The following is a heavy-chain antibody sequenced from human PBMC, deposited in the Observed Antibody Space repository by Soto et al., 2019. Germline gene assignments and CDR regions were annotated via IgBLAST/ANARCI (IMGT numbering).Heavy chain of an antibody. CDR2: ISISGSTI. D-gene: IGHD3-22*01. Sequence: GGSLRLSCAASGFPFSSYEMNLVRQSPGKGLEWVSDISISGSTIYYADSAKGRFTISRDNAKNSLYLQMNSLRAEDTAVYYCARDGFYYDSSGYYHHYGMDVWRQGTTITVSS. V-gene: IGHV3-48*03. CDR3: ARDGFYYDSSGYYHHYGMDV. J-gene: IGHJ6*02. CDR1: GFPFSSYE.